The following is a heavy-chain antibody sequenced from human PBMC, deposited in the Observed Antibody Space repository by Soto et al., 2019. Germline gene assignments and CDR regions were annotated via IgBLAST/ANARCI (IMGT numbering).Heavy chain of an antibody. CDR3: ARDPLTYYYDSSGYFPFDY. D-gene: IGHD3-22*01. Sequence: ASVTVSCKASGYTFTSYGISWVRQAPGQGLEWMGWISAYNGNTNYAQKLQGRVTMTTDTSTSTAYMELRSLRSDDTAVYYCARDPLTYYYDSSGYFPFDYWGQGTLVTVSA. J-gene: IGHJ4*02. V-gene: IGHV1-18*01. CDR2: ISAYNGNT. CDR1: GYTFTSYG.